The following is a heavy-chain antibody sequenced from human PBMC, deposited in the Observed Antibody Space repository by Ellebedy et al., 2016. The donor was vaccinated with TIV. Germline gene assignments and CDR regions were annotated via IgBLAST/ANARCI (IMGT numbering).Heavy chain of an antibody. CDR1: GGSISSGGYY. D-gene: IGHD2-2*01. CDR3: ARGRVRGRVPAAILRVTSGWVY. J-gene: IGHJ4*02. CDR2: IYYSGST. V-gene: IGHV4-31*03. Sequence: SETLSLXXTVSGGSISSGGYYWSWIRQHPGKGLEWIGYIYYSGSTYYNPSLKSRVTISVDTSKNQFSLKLSSVTAADTAVYYCARGRVRGRVPAAILRVTSGWVYWGQGTLVTVSS.